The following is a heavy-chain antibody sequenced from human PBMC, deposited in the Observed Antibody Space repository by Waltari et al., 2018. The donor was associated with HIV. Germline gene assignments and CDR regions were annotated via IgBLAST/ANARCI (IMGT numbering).Heavy chain of an antibody. CDR3: ARNRNYYYDSSGYFFNAFDI. Sequence: QVQLQESGPGLVKPSQTLSLTCTVSGGSISSGSYYWRWIRQPAGKGLEWIGRIYTSGSTNYHPSLKSRVTISVDTSKNQFSLKLSSVTAADTAVYYCARNRNYYYDSSGYFFNAFDIWGQGTMVTVSS. V-gene: IGHV4-61*02. CDR1: GGSISSGSYY. J-gene: IGHJ3*02. D-gene: IGHD3-22*01. CDR2: IYTSGST.